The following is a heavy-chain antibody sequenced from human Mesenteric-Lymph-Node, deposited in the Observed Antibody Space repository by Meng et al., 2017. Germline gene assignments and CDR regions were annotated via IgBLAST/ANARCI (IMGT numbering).Heavy chain of an antibody. V-gene: IGHV4-34*01. Sequence: VELRTWQALLLKPLKPLYLDCAVYVGAFSGYCGIVIRQRAGKGLEWIGEIKQSGSTNYNPSLKSRVTISVDTSKNQFSLKLSSVTAAYTAVYYCARGFVKYTVTRVGNWFDPWGQGTLVTVSS. J-gene: IGHJ5*02. CDR2: IKQSGST. CDR1: VGAFSGYC. D-gene: IGHD4-17*01. CDR3: ARGFVKYTVTRVGNWFDP.